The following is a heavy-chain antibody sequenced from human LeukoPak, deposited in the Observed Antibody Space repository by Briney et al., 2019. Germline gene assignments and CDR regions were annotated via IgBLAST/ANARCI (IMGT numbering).Heavy chain of an antibody. CDR3: ARDQSHYTAPGDY. V-gene: IGHV3-33*01. J-gene: IGHJ4*02. CDR1: GFTFSNYD. D-gene: IGHD3-10*01. Sequence: GGSLRLSCAASGFTFSNYDMHWVRQAPGKGLEWAALIWYDGSNEYYADSVKGRFTISRDNSKNTLYLQMNSLRAEDTAVYYCARDQSHYTAPGDYWGQGTLVTVSS. CDR2: IWYDGSNE.